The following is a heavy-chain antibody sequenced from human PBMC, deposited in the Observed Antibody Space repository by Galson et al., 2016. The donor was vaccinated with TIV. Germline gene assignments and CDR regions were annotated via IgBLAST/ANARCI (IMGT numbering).Heavy chain of an antibody. V-gene: IGHV3-53*04. CDR2: MSSGGTL. J-gene: IGHJ6*03. CDR1: SLNVNDNY. CDR3: ARDRELYYDNSGYSYYYYYMDV. Sequence: SCAASSLNVNDNYMTWVRQAPGKGLEWVAIMSSGGTLNYADFVRGRFTVSRNSSKNTLYLQMNSLRPDDTAVYYCARDRELYYDNSGYSYYYYYMDVWGKGTTVTVSS. D-gene: IGHD3-22*01.